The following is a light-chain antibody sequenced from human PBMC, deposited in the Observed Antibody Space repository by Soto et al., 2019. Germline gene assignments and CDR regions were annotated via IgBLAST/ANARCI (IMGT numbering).Light chain of an antibody. CDR1: QSVSSTY. J-gene: IGKJ1*01. V-gene: IGKV3D-20*02. Sequence: EIVLTQSPGTLSLSPGERATLSCRASQSVSSTYLIWYQQKPGQAPRLLIYGASSRATGVPDRFSGSGSGTDFTLTISSLEPEDFAVYYCQQRSNWTPSLTFGQGTKVDIK. CDR3: QQRSNWTPSLT. CDR2: GAS.